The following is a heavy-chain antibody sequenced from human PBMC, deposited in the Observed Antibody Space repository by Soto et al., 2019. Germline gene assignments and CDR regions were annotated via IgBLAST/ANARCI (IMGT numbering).Heavy chain of an antibody. Sequence: SLRLSCAASGFTFSSYAMSWVRQAPGKGLEWVSAISGSGGSTYYADSVKGRFTISRDNSKNTLYLQMNSLRAEDTAVYYCAKRRYDFWSGSHKYYYGMDVWGQGTTVTVSS. CDR3: AKRRYDFWSGSHKYYYGMDV. J-gene: IGHJ6*02. V-gene: IGHV3-23*01. D-gene: IGHD3-3*01. CDR2: ISGSGGST. CDR1: GFTFSSYA.